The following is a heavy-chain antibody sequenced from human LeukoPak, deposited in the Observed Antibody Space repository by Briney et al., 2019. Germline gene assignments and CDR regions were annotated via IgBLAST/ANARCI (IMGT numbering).Heavy chain of an antibody. V-gene: IGHV3-30*04. D-gene: IGHD3-22*01. Sequence: GGSLRLSCAASGFTFSSYAMHWVRQAPGKGLEWVAVISYDGSNKYYADSVKGRFTISRDNSENTLYLQMNSLRAEDTAVYYCARDFGYYDSSGDLDYWGQGTLVTVSS. CDR1: GFTFSSYA. CDR3: ARDFGYYDSSGDLDY. J-gene: IGHJ4*02. CDR2: ISYDGSNK.